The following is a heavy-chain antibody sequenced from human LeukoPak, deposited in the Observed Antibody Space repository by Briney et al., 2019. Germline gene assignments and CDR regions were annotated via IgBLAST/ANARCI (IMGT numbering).Heavy chain of an antibody. D-gene: IGHD4-17*01. Sequence: SETLSLTCTVSGYSISSGYYWGWIRQPPGKGLEWIGSIYHSGSTYYNPSLKSRVTISVDTSKNQFSLKLSSVTAADTAVYYCAGQMTTVTPSDAFDIWGQGTMVTVSS. CDR1: GYSISSGYY. CDR3: AGQMTTVTPSDAFDI. CDR2: IYHSGST. J-gene: IGHJ3*02. V-gene: IGHV4-38-2*02.